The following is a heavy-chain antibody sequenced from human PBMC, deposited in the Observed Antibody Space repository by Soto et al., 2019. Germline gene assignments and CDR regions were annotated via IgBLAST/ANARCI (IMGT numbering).Heavy chain of an antibody. CDR1: GYTFTSYY. J-gene: IGHJ4*02. CDR2: INPSGGST. V-gene: IGHV1-46*03. D-gene: IGHD6-19*01. Sequence: GASVKVSCKASGYTFTSYYMHWVRQAPGQGLEWMGIINPSGGSTSYAQKFQGRATMTRDTSTSTVYMELSSLRSEDTAVYYCASSSGKTRYYFDYWGRGTLVTVSS. CDR3: ASSSGKTRYYFDY.